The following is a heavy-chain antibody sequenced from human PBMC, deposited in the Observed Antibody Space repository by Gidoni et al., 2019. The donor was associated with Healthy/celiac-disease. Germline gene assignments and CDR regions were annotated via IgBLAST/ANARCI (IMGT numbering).Heavy chain of an antibody. CDR3: AREYGDPKYYYYYYGMDV. V-gene: IGHV1-69*01. Sequence: QVQLVQSGAEVKKPGSSVKVSCKASGGPFSSYAISWVRQAPGQGLEWMGGIIPIFGTANYAQKFQGRVTITADESTSTAYMELSSLRSEDTAVYYCAREYGDPKYYYYYYGMDVWGQGTTVTVSS. CDR1: GGPFSSYA. J-gene: IGHJ6*02. CDR2: IIPIFGTA. D-gene: IGHD4-17*01.